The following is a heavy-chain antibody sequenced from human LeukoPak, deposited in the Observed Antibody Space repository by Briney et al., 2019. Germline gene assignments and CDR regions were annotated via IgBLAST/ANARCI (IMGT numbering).Heavy chain of an antibody. D-gene: IGHD5-24*01. Sequence: ASVKVSCKASGYTFTSYGISWVRQAPGQGLEWMGWINTYTGNTNYAQKLQGRVTMTTDTSTTTAYMELRSLRSDDTAVYYCAIHDLVMANNFWGQGTLVTVSS. CDR1: GYTFTSYG. V-gene: IGHV1-18*01. J-gene: IGHJ4*02. CDR3: AIHDLVMANNF. CDR2: INTYTGNT.